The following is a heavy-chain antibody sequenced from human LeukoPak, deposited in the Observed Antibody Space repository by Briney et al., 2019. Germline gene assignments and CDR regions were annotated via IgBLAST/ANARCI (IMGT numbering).Heavy chain of an antibody. CDR1: GFTFRSYG. J-gene: IGHJ4*02. CDR2: ISYDGSNK. CDR3: VKGPYTAMVTFYFDY. D-gene: IGHD5-18*01. Sequence: GGSLRLSCAASGFTFRSYGMHWVRQAPGKGLEWVAVISYDGSNKYYADSVKGRFTISRDNSKNTLYLQMSSLRAEDTAVYYCVKGPYTAMVTFYFDYWGQGTLVTVSS. V-gene: IGHV3-30*18.